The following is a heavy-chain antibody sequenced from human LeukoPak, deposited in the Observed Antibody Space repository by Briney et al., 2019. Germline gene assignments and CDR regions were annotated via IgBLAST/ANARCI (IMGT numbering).Heavy chain of an antibody. CDR2: IYHSGSP. J-gene: IGHJ4*02. Sequence: SETLSLTCAVSGGSISSNNWWGWVRQPPGKGLGWIGEIYHSGSPNYNPSLKSRVTISVDKSRNHFSLNLSSVTAADTAVYYCARVNINNWHSCDYWGQGTLVTVSS. V-gene: IGHV4-4*02. CDR1: GGSISSNNW. D-gene: IGHD1-1*01. CDR3: ARVNINNWHSCDY.